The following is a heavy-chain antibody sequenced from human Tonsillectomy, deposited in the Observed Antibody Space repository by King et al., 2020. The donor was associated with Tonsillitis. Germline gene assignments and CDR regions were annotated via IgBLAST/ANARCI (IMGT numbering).Heavy chain of an antibody. D-gene: IGHD3-16*02. V-gene: IGHV4-34*01. CDR2: INHSGST. CDR1: GGSFSGYS. CDR3: ARGFNDYVWGTYRPFDY. J-gene: IGHJ4*02. Sequence: QVQLQQWGAGLLKPSETLSLTCGVYGGSFSGYSWTWIRQPPGKGLEWSGEINHSGSTNYNPSLKSRVTISVDTSKSQFSLKLSSVTAADTAVYYCARGFNDYVWGTYRPFDYWGQGALVTVSS.